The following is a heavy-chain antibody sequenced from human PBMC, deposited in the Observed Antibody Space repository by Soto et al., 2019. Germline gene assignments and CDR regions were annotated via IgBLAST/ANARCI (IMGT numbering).Heavy chain of an antibody. Sequence: QVQLLESGGGVVQPGRSLRLSCAASGFNFSSYALHWVRQAPGKGLEWVAVISDDGTNKYYAESVKGRITISRDNSKNTLYMEMTSLRAEDTAVYYCARARSGYTSGDYSGQGSLVAVSS. D-gene: IGHD6-19*01. CDR1: GFNFSSYA. J-gene: IGHJ4*02. CDR3: ARARSGYTSGDY. V-gene: IGHV3-30*04. CDR2: ISDDGTNK.